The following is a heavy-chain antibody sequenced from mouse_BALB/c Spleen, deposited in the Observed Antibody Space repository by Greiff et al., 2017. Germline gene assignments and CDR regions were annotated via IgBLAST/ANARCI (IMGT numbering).Heavy chain of an antibody. CDR3: SPFYGYDDAMDY. CDR2: IDPANGNT. Sequence: VQLQQSGAELVKPGASVKLSCTASGFNIKDTYMHWVKQRPEQGLEWIGRIDPANGNTKYDPKFQGKATITADTSSNTAYLQLSSLTSEDTAVYYCSPFYGYDDAMDYWGQGTPVTVSS. D-gene: IGHD2-9*01. V-gene: IGHV14-3*02. CDR1: GFNIKDTY. J-gene: IGHJ4*01.